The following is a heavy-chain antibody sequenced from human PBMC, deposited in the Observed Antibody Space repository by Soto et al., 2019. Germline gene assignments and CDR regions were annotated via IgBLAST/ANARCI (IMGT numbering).Heavy chain of an antibody. J-gene: IGHJ4*02. CDR2: MYPGDSDT. CDR3: AIARSGTCFFDS. V-gene: IGHV5-51*01. Sequence: GESLKISCKGSGYSFTTYWIGWVRQMPGKGLEWMGIMYPGDSDTRYSPSLQGQGSISADKSTSTAYLQWNSLKASDTAVYYCAIARSGTCFFDSWGQGTLVTVSS. D-gene: IGHD3-10*01. CDR1: GYSFTTYW.